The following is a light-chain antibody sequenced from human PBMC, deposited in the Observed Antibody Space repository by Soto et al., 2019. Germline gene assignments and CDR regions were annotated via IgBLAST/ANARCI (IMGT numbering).Light chain of an antibody. Sequence: EIVLTQSPGTLSLSPGERATLSCRASQSVSSSYLAWYQQKPGQAPRLLIYGASSRATGIPDRFSGSGSGTDFTLTISRLEPEDFAVYYCQQYGSSPFTFDPGTNVDIK. J-gene: IGKJ3*01. CDR2: GAS. V-gene: IGKV3-20*01. CDR1: QSVSSSY. CDR3: QQYGSSPFT.